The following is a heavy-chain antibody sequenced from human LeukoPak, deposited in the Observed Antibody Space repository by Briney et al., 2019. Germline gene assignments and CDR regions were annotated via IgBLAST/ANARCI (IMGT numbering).Heavy chain of an antibody. CDR3: AKGVRFLDWWMLDY. CDR1: GFTFSAYA. Sequence: QTGGSLRLSCAASGFTFSAYALSWLRQAPGKGLEGVSSISGTAASTYYADSVKGRFTISRDNSKSTLYLQMNSLRAEDTAIYYCAKGVRFLDWWMLDYWGQGSLVTVSS. J-gene: IGHJ4*02. D-gene: IGHD3-9*01. V-gene: IGHV3-23*01. CDR2: ISGTAAST.